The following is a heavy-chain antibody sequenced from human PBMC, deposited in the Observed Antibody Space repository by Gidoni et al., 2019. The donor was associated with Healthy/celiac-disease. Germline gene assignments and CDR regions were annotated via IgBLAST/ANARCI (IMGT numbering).Heavy chain of an antibody. D-gene: IGHD1-26*01. V-gene: IGHV3-7*01. CDR1: GFTFRSYW. J-gene: IGHJ4*02. CDR3: ARFRGSYYGFFDY. Sequence: EVQLVESGGGLVQPGGSLRLSCAASGFTFRSYWMSWVRQAPGKGLEWVANIKQDGSEKYYVDSVKGRFTISRDNAKNSLYLQMNSLRAEDTAVYYCARFRGSYYGFFDYWGQGTLVTVSS. CDR2: IKQDGSEK.